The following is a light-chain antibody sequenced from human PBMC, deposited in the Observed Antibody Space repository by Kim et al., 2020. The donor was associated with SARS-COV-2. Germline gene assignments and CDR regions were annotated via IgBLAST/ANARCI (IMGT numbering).Light chain of an antibody. J-gene: IGLJ3*02. V-gene: IGLV7-46*01. CDR3: LLSYSDTRV. CDR1: TGAVTSGHY. CDR2: DTS. Sequence: PGGTVTRTCGSSTGAVTSGHYSFWLQQKPGQVPRTLIYDTSNKHSWTPARFSGSLLGGKAALTLSGAQPEDEAEYYCLLSYSDTRVFGGGTQLT.